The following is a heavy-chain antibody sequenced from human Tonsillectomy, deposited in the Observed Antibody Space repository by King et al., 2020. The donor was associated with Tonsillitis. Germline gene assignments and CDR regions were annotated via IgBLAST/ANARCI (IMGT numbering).Heavy chain of an antibody. CDR2: ISAYNGDT. D-gene: IGHD6-13*01. V-gene: IGHV1-18*01. J-gene: IGHJ4*02. Sequence: QLVQSGAEVKKPGASVKVSCKASGYTFTNYGISWVRQAPGQGLEWMGWISAYNGDTNYAQKLQGRLTMTTDTSTSTAYMELRSLRSDDTAVYYCARSGSYSSNWNYFEYWGQGTLVTVSS. CDR1: GYTFTNYG. CDR3: ARSGSYSSNWNYFEY.